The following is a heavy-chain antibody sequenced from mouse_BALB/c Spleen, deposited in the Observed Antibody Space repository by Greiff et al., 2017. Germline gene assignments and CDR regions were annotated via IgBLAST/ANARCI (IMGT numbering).Heavy chain of an antibody. V-gene: IGHV3-2*02. CDR1: GYSITSDYA. CDR2: ISYSGST. Sequence: EVKLQESGPGLVKPSQSLSLTCTVTGYSITSDYAWNWIRQFPGNKLEWMGYISYSGSTSYNPSLKSRISITRDTSKNQFFLQLNSVTTEDTATYYCATYDGPSWFAYWGQGTLVTVSA. CDR3: ATYDGPSWFAY. D-gene: IGHD2-14*01. J-gene: IGHJ3*01.